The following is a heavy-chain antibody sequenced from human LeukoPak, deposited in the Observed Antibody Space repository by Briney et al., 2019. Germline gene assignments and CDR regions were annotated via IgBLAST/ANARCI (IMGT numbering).Heavy chain of an antibody. CDR2: IYYSGST. V-gene: IGHV4-59*01. D-gene: IGHD3-3*01. CDR1: GGSISSYY. Sequence: SETLSLTCTVSGGSISSYYWSWIRQPPGKGLEWIGYIYYSGSTNYNPSLKSRVTISVDTSKNQFSLKLSSVTAADTAVYYCARATSYYDFWSGYSGCFDYWGQGTLVTVSS. J-gene: IGHJ4*02. CDR3: ARATSYYDFWSGYSGCFDY.